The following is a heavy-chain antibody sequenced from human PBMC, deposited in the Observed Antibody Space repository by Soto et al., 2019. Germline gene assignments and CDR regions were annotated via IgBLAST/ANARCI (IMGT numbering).Heavy chain of an antibody. CDR2: ISHDGGTK. D-gene: IGHD2-21*02. CDR1: GFTFSSYG. V-gene: IGHV3-30*18. CDR3: AKKMVTLSVTSPFDY. Sequence: VQLVESGGGLVKPGGSLRLSCAASGFTFSSYGVLWVRQAPGKGLEWVAIISHDGGTKYYADSVKGRFTISRDNSNNTLYLQMDSLGAEDTAVYYCAKKMVTLSVTSPFDYWGQGTLVTVSS. J-gene: IGHJ4*02.